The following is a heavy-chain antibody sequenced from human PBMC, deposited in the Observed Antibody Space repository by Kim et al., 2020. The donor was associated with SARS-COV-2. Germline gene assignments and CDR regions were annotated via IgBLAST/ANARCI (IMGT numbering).Heavy chain of an antibody. CDR3: ATTKKWIPTGDF. CDR1: GFIFTTYN. Sequence: GGSLRLSCEASGFIFTTYNFIWVRQAPGKGLEWVSSISASTTYIKYADSVQGRFTISTDSATNSLYLQMNNLRAEDTAVYYCATTKKWIPTGDFWGQGTL. J-gene: IGHJ4*02. CDR2: ISASTTYI. V-gene: IGHV3-21*01. D-gene: IGHD5-18*01.